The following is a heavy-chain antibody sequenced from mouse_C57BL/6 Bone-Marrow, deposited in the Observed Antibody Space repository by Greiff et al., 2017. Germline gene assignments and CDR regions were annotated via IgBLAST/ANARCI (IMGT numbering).Heavy chain of an antibody. J-gene: IGHJ3*01. CDR3: ARGRAYDN. CDR2: IYPGDGDT. CDR1: GYAFSSSW. Sequence: VQLQESGPVLVKPGASVKISCKASGYAFSSSWMNWVKQRPGKGLEWIGRIYPGDGDTNYNGKFKGKATLTADKSSSTAYMQLSSLTSEDSAVYFCARGRAYDNWGQGTLVTVSA. D-gene: IGHD2-12*01. V-gene: IGHV1-82*01.